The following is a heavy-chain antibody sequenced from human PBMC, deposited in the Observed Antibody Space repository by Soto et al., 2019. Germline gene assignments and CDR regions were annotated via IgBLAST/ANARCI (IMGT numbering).Heavy chain of an antibody. CDR2: IIPIFGTA. J-gene: IGHJ5*02. D-gene: IGHD6-19*01. Sequence: GASVKVSCKASGGTFSSYAISWVRQAPGQGLEWMGGIIPIFGTANYAQKFKARVTITADDSTSTAYIELSSLRSEDTAVNYCGRGVIEQWLFENENWFDPWGQGTLVTVSS. V-gene: IGHV1-69*13. CDR3: GRGVIEQWLFENENWFDP. CDR1: GGTFSSYA.